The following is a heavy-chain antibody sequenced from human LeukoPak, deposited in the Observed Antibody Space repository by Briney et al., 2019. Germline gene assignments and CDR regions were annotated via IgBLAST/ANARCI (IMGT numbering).Heavy chain of an antibody. D-gene: IGHD6-13*01. Sequence: PGGSLRLSCAASGFTFSSYSMNWVRQAPGKGLEWVSSISSSSSYIYYADSVKGRFTISRDNAKNSLYLQMNSLRAEGTAVYYCAREGRGIAAAGTFDYWGQGTLVTVSS. CDR3: AREGRGIAAAGTFDY. CDR2: ISSSSSYI. V-gene: IGHV3-21*01. J-gene: IGHJ4*02. CDR1: GFTFSSYS.